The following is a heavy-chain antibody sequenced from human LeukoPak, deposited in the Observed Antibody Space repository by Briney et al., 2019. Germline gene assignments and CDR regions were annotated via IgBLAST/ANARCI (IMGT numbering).Heavy chain of an antibody. J-gene: IGHJ4*02. D-gene: IGHD1-26*01. V-gene: IGHV3-23*01. CDR1: GLTFSSYA. Sequence: GGSLRLSCAASGLTFSSYAMSWVRQAPGKGLEWVSAISGSGGSTYYADSVKGRFTISRDNSKTTLYLQMNSLRADDTALYYCAREVGPNDYWGQGTLVTVSS. CDR3: AREVGPNDY. CDR2: ISGSGGST.